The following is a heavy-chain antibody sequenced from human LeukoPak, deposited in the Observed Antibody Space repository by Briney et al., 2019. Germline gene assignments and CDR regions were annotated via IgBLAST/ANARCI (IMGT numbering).Heavy chain of an antibody. CDR2: IYPGDSDT. CDR1: GYSFTSYW. D-gene: IGHD1-26*01. CDR3: ARQVVGATAVEYYFDY. V-gene: IGHV5-51*01. Sequence: GESLKISCKGSGYSFTSYWIGWVRQMPGKGLEWIGIIYPGDSDTRYSPSFQGQVTISADKSISTAYLQWSSLKASDTAMYYCARQVVGATAVEYYFDYWGQGTLVTVSS. J-gene: IGHJ4*02.